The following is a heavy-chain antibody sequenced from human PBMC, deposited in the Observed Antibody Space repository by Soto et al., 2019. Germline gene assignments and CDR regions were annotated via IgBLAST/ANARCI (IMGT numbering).Heavy chain of an antibody. Sequence: SVKVSCKASGGTFSSYAISWVRQAPGQGLEWMGGIIPIFGTANYAQKFQGRVTITADESTSTAYMELSSLRSEDTAVYYCAADRGRLNWFDPWGQGTLVTVSS. D-gene: IGHD6-19*01. CDR2: IIPIFGTA. J-gene: IGHJ5*02. V-gene: IGHV1-69*13. CDR3: AADRGRLNWFDP. CDR1: GGTFSSYA.